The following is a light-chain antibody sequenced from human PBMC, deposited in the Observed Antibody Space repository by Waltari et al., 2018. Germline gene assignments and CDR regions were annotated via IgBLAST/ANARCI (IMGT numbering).Light chain of an antibody. J-gene: IGLJ3*02. CDR3: AAWDASLNGRV. CDR1: SSNIGSNT. Sequence: QSVLTQPPSASGTPGQRVTISCSGSSSNIGSNTVNWYQQLPGTAPKLLIYSNNHRPSSVRDGCAGSKTGTSASLAISELQSEDEADYYCAAWDASLNGRVFGGGTKLTVL. V-gene: IGLV1-44*01. CDR2: SNN.